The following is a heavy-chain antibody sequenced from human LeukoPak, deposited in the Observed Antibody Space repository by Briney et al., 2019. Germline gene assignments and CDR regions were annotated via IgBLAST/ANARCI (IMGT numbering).Heavy chain of an antibody. J-gene: IGHJ4*02. D-gene: IGHD1-26*01. CDR1: GYTFTGYY. V-gene: IGHV1-2*02. Sequence: ASVRVSCKASGYTFTGYYIHWVRQAPGQGLEWMGWINPYSGDTAYAQKFQGRVTMTRDTSISTAYMELSRLRSDDTAVYYCARSRATLDYWGQGTLVTVSS. CDR3: ARSRATLDY. CDR2: INPYSGDT.